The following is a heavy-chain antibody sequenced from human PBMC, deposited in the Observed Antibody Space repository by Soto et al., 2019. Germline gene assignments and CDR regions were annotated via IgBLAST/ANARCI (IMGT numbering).Heavy chain of an antibody. CDR1: GGSISSSNW. CDR3: ARDPRVYCSGGSCYQSQNWFDP. Sequence: SETLSLTCAVSGGSISSSNWWSWVRQPPGKGLEWIGEIYHSGSTNYNPSLKSRVTISVDKSKNQFSLKLSSVTAADTAVYYCARDPRVYCSGGSCYQSQNWFDPWGQGTLVTVSS. J-gene: IGHJ5*02. D-gene: IGHD2-15*01. V-gene: IGHV4-4*02. CDR2: IYHSGST.